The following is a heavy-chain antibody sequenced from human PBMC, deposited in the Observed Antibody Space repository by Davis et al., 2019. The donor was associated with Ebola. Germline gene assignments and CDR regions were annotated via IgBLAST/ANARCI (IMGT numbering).Heavy chain of an antibody. Sequence: PGGPLRLSCAASGFPSSTYAMSWVRQAPGKGLEWVSAISGSGGSTYYTDPVKGRFTISRDNSKNTLYLQMNSLRAEDTAVYYCAKERQLAPEGWFDPWGQGTLVTVSS. D-gene: IGHD6-6*01. CDR3: AKERQLAPEGWFDP. CDR1: GFPSSTYA. J-gene: IGHJ5*02. V-gene: IGHV3-23*01. CDR2: ISGSGGST.